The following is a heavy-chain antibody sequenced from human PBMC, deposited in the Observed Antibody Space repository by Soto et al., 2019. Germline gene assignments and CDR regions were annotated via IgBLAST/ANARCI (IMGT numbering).Heavy chain of an antibody. D-gene: IGHD3-10*01. J-gene: IGHJ6*02. CDR3: ARDSRGSGSYYNDYYYGMDV. CDR1: GFTFSSYD. CDR2: IGTAGDT. V-gene: IGHV3-13*04. Sequence: GGSLRLSCAASGFTFSSYDMHWVRQATGKGLEWVSAIGTAGDTYYPGSVKGRFTISRENAKNSLYLQMNSLRAGDTAVYYCARDSRGSGSYYNDYYYGMDVWGQGTTVTVSS.